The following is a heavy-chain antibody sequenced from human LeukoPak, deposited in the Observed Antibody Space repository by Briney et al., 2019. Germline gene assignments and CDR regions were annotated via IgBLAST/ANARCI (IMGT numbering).Heavy chain of an antibody. CDR3: ARGRGQGKQLGY. J-gene: IGHJ4*02. CDR1: GGSISSGGYS. D-gene: IGHD6-13*01. V-gene: IGHV4-30-2*01. Sequence: PSETLSLTCAVSGGSISSGGYSWSWIRQPPGKGLAWIGYIYHSGSTYYNPSLKSRVTISVDRSKNQFSLKLSSVTAADTAVYYCARGRGQGKQLGYWGQGTLVTVSS. CDR2: IYHSGST.